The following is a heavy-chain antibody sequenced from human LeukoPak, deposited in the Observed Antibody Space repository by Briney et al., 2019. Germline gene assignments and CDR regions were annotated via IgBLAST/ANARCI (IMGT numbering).Heavy chain of an antibody. V-gene: IGHV1-46*01. CDR1: GGTFSSYA. J-gene: IGHJ4*02. CDR3: ARDPLDY. Sequence: ASVKVSCKASGGTFSSYAISWVRQAPGQGLEWMGIINPSGGSTSYAQKFQGRVTMTRDTSTSTVYMELSSLRSEDTAVYYCARDPLDYWGQGTLVTVSS. CDR2: INPSGGST.